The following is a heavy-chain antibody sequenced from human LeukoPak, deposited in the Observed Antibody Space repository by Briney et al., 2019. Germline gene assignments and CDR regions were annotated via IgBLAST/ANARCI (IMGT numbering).Heavy chain of an antibody. CDR3: ATIGTGDYREDS. Sequence: GGSLRLSCVVSGFSVRNNYVSWVRQAPGKGLEWVSVIYAGDTIHYADSVKGRFTISRDNSKNTGYLQMNSLRAEDTALYYCATIGTGDYREDSWGQGTLVTVSS. CDR1: GFSVRNNY. CDR2: IYAGDTI. J-gene: IGHJ4*02. V-gene: IGHV3-66*01. D-gene: IGHD3/OR15-3a*01.